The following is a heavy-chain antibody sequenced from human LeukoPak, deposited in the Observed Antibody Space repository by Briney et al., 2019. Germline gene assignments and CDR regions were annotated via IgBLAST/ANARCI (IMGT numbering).Heavy chain of an antibody. CDR1: GGSISSSNW. CDR2: NYYSWTT. J-gene: IGHJ5*01. V-gene: IGHV4-4*02. Sequence: SETLSLTCAVSGGSISSSNWWSWVRQPPGKGLGWSGENYYSWTTNYNPSLKSRVTISVDKSKNQFSLKLSSVTAADTAVYYCARVLGYCNSASCSQGWLDSWGQGTLVTVSS. D-gene: IGHD2-2*01. CDR3: ARVLGYCNSASCSQGWLDS.